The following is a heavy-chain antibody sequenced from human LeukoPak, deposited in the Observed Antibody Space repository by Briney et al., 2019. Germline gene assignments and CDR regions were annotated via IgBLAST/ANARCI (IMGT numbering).Heavy chain of an antibody. J-gene: IGHJ5*02. D-gene: IGHD2-2*01. Sequence: ASLNLSCKASGGTFSSYAISWVRQAPGQGLEWMGRIIPIFGIANYAQKFQGRVTITADKSTSTAYMELSSLRSEDTAVYYCASGSCSTSCYHLDWFDPWGQGTLVTVSS. CDR3: ASGSCSTSCYHLDWFDP. CDR1: GGTFSSYA. V-gene: IGHV1-69*04. CDR2: IIPIFGIA.